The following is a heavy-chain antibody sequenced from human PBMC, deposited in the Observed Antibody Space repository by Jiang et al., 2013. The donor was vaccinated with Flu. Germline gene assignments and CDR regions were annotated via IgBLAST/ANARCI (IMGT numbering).Heavy chain of an antibody. Sequence: GLVKPPQTLSLTCTVSGGSINSGDFFWSWFRRPPGKSLEWIGYIYNSGRTYXNPSLESRNHHSLDKSRNQFSLQLSSVTAADTALYYCAAATSVTMWAFDFWGQGTMVNVSS. CDR1: GGSINSGDFF. CDR2: IYNSGRT. V-gene: IGHV4-30-4*01. J-gene: IGHJ3*01. CDR3: AAATSVTMWAFDF. D-gene: IGHD3-10*02.